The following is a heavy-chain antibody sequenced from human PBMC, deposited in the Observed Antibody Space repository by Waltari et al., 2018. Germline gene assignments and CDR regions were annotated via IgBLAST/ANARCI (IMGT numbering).Heavy chain of an antibody. Sequence: QVQVVESGGGVVRPGGSLRLSCAASGFPFTSYAMHWVRQAPGKGLEWIAFIRHDASNKFYVDSVKGRFTISRDVSSHTLYLQMDRLRSEDTAVYFCQFVHWNDDFDFWGQGTLVTVSS. D-gene: IGHD1-1*01. CDR1: GFPFTSYA. V-gene: IGHV3-30*02. J-gene: IGHJ4*02. CDR2: IRHDASNK. CDR3: QFVHWNDDFDF.